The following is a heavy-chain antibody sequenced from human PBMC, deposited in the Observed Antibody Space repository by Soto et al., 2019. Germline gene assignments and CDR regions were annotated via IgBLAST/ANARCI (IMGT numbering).Heavy chain of an antibody. CDR2: IIPIFGTA. CDR1: GGTFSSYA. J-gene: IGHJ6*02. CDR3: AVTMRNCDYYGMDV. Sequence: QVQLVQSGAEVKKPGSSVKVSCKASGGTFSSYAISWVRQAPGQGLEWMGVIIPIFGTADYAQKFQGRVMITAGDTTSTAYMQLSSLRSEDPAAYYWAVTMRNCDYYGMDVWGQGTTVTVSS. D-gene: IGHD3-22*01. V-gene: IGHV1-69*12.